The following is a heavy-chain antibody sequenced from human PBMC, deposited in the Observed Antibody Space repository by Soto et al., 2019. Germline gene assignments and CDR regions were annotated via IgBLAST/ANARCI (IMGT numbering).Heavy chain of an antibody. CDR2: IYFTGNT. D-gene: IGHD6-13*01. CDR3: VRVLASGYSSSWYLDY. Sequence: QVQLQESGPGLVKPSETLSLTCTVSGGSINSGDYYWSWIRQHPGKGLEWIGHIYFTGNTFYIPSRQSRVSISLDTSKNQFSLNLTSVTAADTAIYYCVRVLASGYSSSWYLDYWGQGTLVTVSS. V-gene: IGHV4-30-4*08. CDR1: GGSINSGDYY. J-gene: IGHJ4*02.